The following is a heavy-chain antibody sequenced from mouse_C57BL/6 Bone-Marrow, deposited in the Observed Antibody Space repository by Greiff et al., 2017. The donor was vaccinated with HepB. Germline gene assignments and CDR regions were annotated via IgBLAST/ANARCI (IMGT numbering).Heavy chain of an antibody. J-gene: IGHJ2*01. V-gene: IGHV7-3*01. CDR2: IGNKANGYTT. Sequence: EVQLVESGGGLVQPGGSLSLSCAASGFTFTDYYMSWVRQPPGKALEWLGFIGNKANGYTTEYSASVKGRFTISRDNSQSILYLQMNALRAEDSATYYCARYISMVTYYFDYWGQGTTLTVSS. CDR3: ARYISMVTYYFDY. CDR1: GFTFTDYY. D-gene: IGHD2-2*01.